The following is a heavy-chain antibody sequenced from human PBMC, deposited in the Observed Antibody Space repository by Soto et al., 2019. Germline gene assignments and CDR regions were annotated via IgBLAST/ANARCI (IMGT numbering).Heavy chain of an antibody. Sequence: EVQLVESGGVLVQPGGSLRLSCVASGFPFSGHWMSWVRQAPGKGLEWVANIKQDGSEEHYVDSVKGRFTVSRDNAKNSLHLQMNSLRAEDTAVYYCARVVGATNTLHNWGQGTLVTVSS. CDR1: GFPFSGHW. V-gene: IGHV3-7*01. CDR3: ARVVGATNTLHN. CDR2: IKQDGSEE. J-gene: IGHJ4*02. D-gene: IGHD1-26*01.